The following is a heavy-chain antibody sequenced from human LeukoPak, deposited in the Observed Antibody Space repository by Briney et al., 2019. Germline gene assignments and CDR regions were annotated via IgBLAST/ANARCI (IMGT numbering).Heavy chain of an antibody. D-gene: IGHD3-22*01. Sequence: GSLRLSCAASGFTFSSYAMSWVRQPPGKGLEWIGEIYHSGSTNYNPSLKSRVTISVDKSKNQFSLKLSSVTAADTAVYYCARASSLFVYYDSSGYSPIDYWGQGTLVTVSS. V-gene: IGHV4-4*02. CDR1: GFTFSSYAM. CDR2: IYHSGST. CDR3: ARASSLFVYYDSSGYSPIDY. J-gene: IGHJ4*02.